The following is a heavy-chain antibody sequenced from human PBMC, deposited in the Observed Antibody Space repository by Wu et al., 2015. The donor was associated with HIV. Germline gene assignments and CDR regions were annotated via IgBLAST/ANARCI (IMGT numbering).Heavy chain of an antibody. CDR1: GYTFTGYY. CDR2: INPNSGGT. D-gene: IGHD3-22*01. J-gene: IGHJ3*02. CDR3: ARGRTLGYHNSRVAMIVVAHDAFDY. Sequence: QVQLVQSGAEVKKPGASVKVSCKASGYTFTGYYMHWVRQAPGQGLEWMGWINPNSGGTNYAQKFQGRVTMTRDTSISTAYMELSRLRSDDTAVYYCARGRTLGYHNSRVAMIVVAHDAFDYLGPRDNGHRLF. V-gene: IGHV1-2*02.